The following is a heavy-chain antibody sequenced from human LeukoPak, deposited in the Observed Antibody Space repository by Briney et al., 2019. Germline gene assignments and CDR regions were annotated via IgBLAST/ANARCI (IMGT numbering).Heavy chain of an antibody. CDR2: ISGYNGNT. Sequence: ASVKVSCRASGYTFTSYGISWVRQAPGQGLEWMGWISGYNGNTNYAQKFQGRVTMTTDTSTSTAYMELRSLRSDDTAVYYCARVDYDSSGYYFDYWGQGTLVTVSS. CDR1: GYTFTSYG. D-gene: IGHD3-22*01. J-gene: IGHJ4*02. V-gene: IGHV1-18*01. CDR3: ARVDYDSSGYYFDY.